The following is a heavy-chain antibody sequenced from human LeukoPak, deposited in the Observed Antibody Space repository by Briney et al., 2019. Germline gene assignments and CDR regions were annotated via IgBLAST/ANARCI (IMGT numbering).Heavy chain of an antibody. D-gene: IGHD6-19*01. J-gene: IGHJ4*02. CDR3: ARSSGWYGASFDY. V-gene: IGHV4-34*01. Sequence: SETLSLTCAVYGGSFSGYYWSWIRQPPGKGLEWIGEINHSGSTNYNPSLRSRVTISVDTSKNQFSLTLSSVTDADTAVYYCARSSGWYGASFDYWGQGTLVTVSS. CDR1: GGSFSGYY. CDR2: INHSGST.